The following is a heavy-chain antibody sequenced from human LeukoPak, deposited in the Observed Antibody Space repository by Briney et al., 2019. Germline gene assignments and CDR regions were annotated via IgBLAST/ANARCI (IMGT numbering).Heavy chain of an antibody. CDR3: ARGVIAAGGNDFDY. D-gene: IGHD6-13*01. Sequence: SETLSLTCTVSGGSISSGSYYWSWIRQPAGKGLEWIGRIYTSGSTNCNPSLKSRVTISVDTSKNQFSLKLSSVTAADTAVYYCARGVIAAGGNDFDYWGQGTLVTVSS. V-gene: IGHV4-61*02. CDR1: GGSISSGSYY. CDR2: IYTSGST. J-gene: IGHJ4*02.